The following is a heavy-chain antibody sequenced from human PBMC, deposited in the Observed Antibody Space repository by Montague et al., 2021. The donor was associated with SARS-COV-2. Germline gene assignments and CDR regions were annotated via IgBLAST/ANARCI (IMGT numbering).Heavy chain of an antibody. Sequence: SLRLSCAASVFTFSIYAMNWVRQAPGKGLECVSVIYSGGSSTYYSDSLKGRFTISRDNSKNTLYLQMNSLRAEETAVYYCAKDVAIKYDFWSGYRYDAFDIWGQGTMGTVSS. CDR2: IYSGGSST. CDR1: VFTFSIYA. J-gene: IGHJ3*02. V-gene: IGHV3-23*03. D-gene: IGHD3-3*01. CDR3: AKDVAIKYDFWSGYRYDAFDI.